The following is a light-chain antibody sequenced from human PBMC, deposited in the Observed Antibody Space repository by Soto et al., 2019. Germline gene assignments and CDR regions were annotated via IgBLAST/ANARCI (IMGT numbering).Light chain of an antibody. Sequence: AIRMTQSPSSLSASTGDRVTITCRASQGISSYLACYQQKPGKAPKLLFYAASTLQSGVPSRFSGSGSGTEYTLTISCLQSEDFATYYCLHYYSYPRFGQGTKVEIK. J-gene: IGKJ1*01. CDR2: AAS. V-gene: IGKV1-8*01. CDR3: LHYYSYPR. CDR1: QGISSY.